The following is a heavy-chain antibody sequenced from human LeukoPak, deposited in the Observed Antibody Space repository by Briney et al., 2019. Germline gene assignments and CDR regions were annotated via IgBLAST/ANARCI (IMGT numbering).Heavy chain of an antibody. CDR3: AGLSGYDPYYFDY. V-gene: IGHV3-64D*08. CDR1: GFTFSSYA. Sequence: GGSLRLSCSASGFTFSSYAMQWVRQAPGRGLEYASGITANGGSTYYADSVKGRFTISRDNSKNTLYLQMSSLTSDDTAVYYCAGLSGYDPYYFDYWGQGTLVAVSS. J-gene: IGHJ4*02. CDR2: ITANGGST. D-gene: IGHD5-12*01.